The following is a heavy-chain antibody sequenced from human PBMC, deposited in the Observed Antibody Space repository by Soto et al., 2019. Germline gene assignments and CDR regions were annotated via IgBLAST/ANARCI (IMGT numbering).Heavy chain of an antibody. J-gene: IGHJ6*02. Sequence: QVQLVESGGGVVQPGRSLRLSCAASGFTFSSYAMHWVRQAPGKGLEWVAVISYDGSNKYYADSVKGRFTISRDNSKNTLSLKVTSLRPADTAVYYCSMSIGGRYYYSYGMEVWGQGTTV. V-gene: IGHV3-30-3*01. CDR1: GFTFSSYA. D-gene: IGHD2-15*01. CDR3: SMSIGGRYYYSYGMEV. CDR2: ISYDGSNK.